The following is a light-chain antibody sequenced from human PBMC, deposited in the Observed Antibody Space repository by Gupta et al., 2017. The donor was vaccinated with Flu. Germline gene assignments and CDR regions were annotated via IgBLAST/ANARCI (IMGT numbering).Light chain of an antibody. V-gene: IGKV1-33*01. CDR1: QDITNY. CDR2: DAS. Sequence: DIQMTQSPSSLSASVGDRVTITCQASQDITNYLNWYQQKPGKAPKVLIYDASSLEAGVPSRFSGRGSGTDFTFTISSLQPEDIATYYRQQYDNFPITFGQGTRLEIK. CDR3: QQYDNFPIT. J-gene: IGKJ5*01.